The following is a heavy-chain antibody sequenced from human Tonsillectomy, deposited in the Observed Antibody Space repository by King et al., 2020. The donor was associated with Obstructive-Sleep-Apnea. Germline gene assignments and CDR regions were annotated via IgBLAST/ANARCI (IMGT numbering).Heavy chain of an antibody. CDR1: GGSFSSYY. D-gene: IGHD6-13*01. CDR2: INHSGST. J-gene: IGHJ4*02. V-gene: IGHV4-34*01. CDR3: ARGRASAAGKVLPSNY. Sequence: VQLQQWGAGLLKPSETLSLPCAVYGGSFSSYYWNWIRQPPGKGLEWIGEINHSGSTNYNPSLKSRVTISLDTSKNQFYLKLSSVTAADTAVYYCARGRASAAGKVLPSNYWGQGSLVTVSS.